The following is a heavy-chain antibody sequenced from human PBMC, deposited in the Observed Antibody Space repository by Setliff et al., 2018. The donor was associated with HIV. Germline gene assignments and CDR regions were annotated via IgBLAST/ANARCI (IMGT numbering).Heavy chain of an antibody. Sequence: SGPTLVNPPETLTLTCTVSGFSLSNTRMGVSWIRQPPGKALEWLAHIFPNDEKSYSASLKSRVTISEDTSKSQVVLTMTNMDPLDTATYFCARYNFRRGYWDYFDYWGQGTQVTAPQ. D-gene: IGHD3-3*01. CDR2: IFPNDEK. CDR1: GFSLSNTRMG. V-gene: IGHV2-26*01. CDR3: ARYNFRRGYWDYFDY. J-gene: IGHJ4*02.